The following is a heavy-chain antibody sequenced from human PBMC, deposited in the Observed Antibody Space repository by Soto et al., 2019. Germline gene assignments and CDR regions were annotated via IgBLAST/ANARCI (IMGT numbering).Heavy chain of an antibody. CDR3: ARQIYDSSGYYYAY. V-gene: IGHV4-39*01. J-gene: IGHJ4*02. Sequence: SQPLSLPSTVSEGYSGSRGYYWSWNSKHPGQGLEWLGTIYSIGSTYYNPSLKSRVTISVDKSKSQLFLKLSSVTAPDTAVYYCARQIYDSSGYYYAYWGQGTLVTVSS. D-gene: IGHD3-22*01. CDR2: IYSIGST. CDR1: EGYSGSRGYY.